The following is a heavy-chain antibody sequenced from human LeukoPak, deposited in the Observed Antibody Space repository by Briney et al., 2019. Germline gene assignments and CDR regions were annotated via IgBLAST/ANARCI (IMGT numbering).Heavy chain of an antibody. Sequence: ASVKVSCKVSGYTLTELSMHWVRQAPGKGLEWMGGFDPEDGETIYAQKFQGRVTMTEDTSTDTAYMGLSSLRSEDTAVYYCATGSSRVVVAAPGAFDTWGQGTMVTVSS. CDR3: ATGSSRVVVAAPGAFDT. D-gene: IGHD2-15*01. J-gene: IGHJ3*02. CDR1: GYTLTELS. V-gene: IGHV1-24*01. CDR2: FDPEDGET.